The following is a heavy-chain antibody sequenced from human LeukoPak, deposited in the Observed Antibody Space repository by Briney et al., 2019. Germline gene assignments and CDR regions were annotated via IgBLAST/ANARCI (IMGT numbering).Heavy chain of an antibody. J-gene: IGHJ4*02. CDR1: GFTFSSYA. V-gene: IGHV3-23*01. CDR3: ATGGYSYVSGTVDY. CDR2: INGSGGST. D-gene: IGHD5-18*01. Sequence: PGGSLRLSCAASGFTFSSYAMSWVRQAPGKWLEWDSAINGSGGSTYYADSVKGRFTISRDNSKNTLYLQMNSLRAEDTAVYYCATGGYSYVSGTVDYWGQGTLVTVSS.